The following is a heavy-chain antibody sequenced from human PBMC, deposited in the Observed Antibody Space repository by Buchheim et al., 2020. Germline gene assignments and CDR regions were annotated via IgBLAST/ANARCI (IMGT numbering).Heavy chain of an antibody. V-gene: IGHV4-59*01. CDR1: GGSISSYY. D-gene: IGHD3-3*01. J-gene: IGHJ6*02. CDR2: IYYSGST. Sequence: QVQLQESGPGLVKPSETLSLTCTVSGGSISSYYWSWIRQPPGKGLEWIGYIYYSGSTNYNPSLKSRVTISVDTSKNQFSLKLSSVTAADTAVYYCARVNVTYYDFWSDYYTYHYGMDVWGQGTT. CDR3: ARVNVTYYDFWSDYYTYHYGMDV.